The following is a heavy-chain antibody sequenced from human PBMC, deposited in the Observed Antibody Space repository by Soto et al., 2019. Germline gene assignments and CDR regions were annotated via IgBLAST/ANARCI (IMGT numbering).Heavy chain of an antibody. V-gene: IGHV4-31*03. CDR1: GVAINNRDYY. CDR3: ARYRAAFKSFGSGMDV. Sequence: QVQLQESGPGLVKPSQTLSLTCSVSGVAINNRDYYWSWVRQHPGKGLEWIGNIFYSGSTDYNPSLKGRLTISIDTSKNEFSLKLTSVTAADTAVYYGARYRAAFKSFGSGMDVWGQGTTVTVSS. D-gene: IGHD3-16*01. CDR2: IFYSGST. J-gene: IGHJ6*02.